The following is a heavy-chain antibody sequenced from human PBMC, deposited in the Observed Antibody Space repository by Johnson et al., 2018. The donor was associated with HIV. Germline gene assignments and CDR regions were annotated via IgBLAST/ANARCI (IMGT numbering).Heavy chain of an antibody. CDR1: GFTFADYG. V-gene: IGHV3-30*19. D-gene: IGHD1-26*01. CDR2: ISYDGSNK. CDR3: AGESQAKWDPNDAFDI. J-gene: IGHJ3*02. Sequence: QVQLVESGGGVVQPGGSLRLSCAASGFTFADYGMHWVRQPPGKGLEWVAVISYDGSNKYYADSVKGRFTISRDNAKNSLYLQINSLRAEDPAVYYCAGESQAKWDPNDAFDIWGQGRKVTVCS.